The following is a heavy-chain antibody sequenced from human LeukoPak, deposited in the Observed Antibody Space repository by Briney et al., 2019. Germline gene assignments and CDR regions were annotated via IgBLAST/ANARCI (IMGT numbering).Heavy chain of an antibody. V-gene: IGHV3-33*01. CDR2: IWYDGSNK. CDR1: GFTFSSYG. J-gene: IGHJ4*02. Sequence: PGGSLRLSCAASGFTFSSYGMHWVRQAPGKELEWVAVIWYDGSNKYYADSVKGRFTISRDNSKNTLYLQMNSLRAEDTAVYYCVRDDYGDYVWSQPTFDYWGQGTLVTVSS. CDR3: VRDDYGDYVWSQPTFDY. D-gene: IGHD4-17*01.